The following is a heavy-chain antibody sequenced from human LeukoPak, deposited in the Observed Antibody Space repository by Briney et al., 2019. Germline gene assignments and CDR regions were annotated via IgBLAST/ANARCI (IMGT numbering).Heavy chain of an antibody. J-gene: IGHJ4*02. CDR2: IYYSGST. CDR3: ARAPGYCSSTSCYTGGFPDY. V-gene: IGHV4-61*01. Sequence: SETLSLTCTVSGGSVSSGSYYWSWIRQPPGKGLEWIGYIYYSGSTNYNPSLKSRVTISVDTSKNQFSLKLSSVTAADTAVYYCARAPGYCSSTSCYTGGFPDYWGQGTLVTVSS. D-gene: IGHD2-2*02. CDR1: GGSVSSGSYY.